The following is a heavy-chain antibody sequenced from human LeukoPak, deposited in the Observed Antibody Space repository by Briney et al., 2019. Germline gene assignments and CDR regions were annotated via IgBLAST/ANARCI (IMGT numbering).Heavy chain of an antibody. Sequence: SETLSLTCAVSGYSISTTNWWGWIRQPPGKGLEWLGYIYYSGGTYYNPSLKSRVIMSVDTSKNQFSLDLSFVTAADTAVYYCARSPYRVDDAPVRDHGDYRDWYFDLWGRGTLVTVSA. V-gene: IGHV4-28*01. D-gene: IGHD4-17*01. CDR3: ARSPYRVDDAPVRDHGDYRDWYFDL. CDR1: GYSISTTNW. CDR2: IYYSGGT. J-gene: IGHJ2*01.